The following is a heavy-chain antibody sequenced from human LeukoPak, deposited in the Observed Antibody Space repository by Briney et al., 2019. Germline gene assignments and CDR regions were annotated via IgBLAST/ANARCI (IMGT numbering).Heavy chain of an antibody. J-gene: IGHJ4*02. CDR2: MNLNSGNT. CDR3: AIGLGETAMVYDY. D-gene: IGHD5-18*01. V-gene: IGHV1-8*01. CDR1: GYTFTSYD. Sequence: ASVKVSCKPSGYTFTSYDINWVRQAPGQGLEGMGWMNLNSGNTGYAQKFPGRVTMTRNTSISTAYMELSSLRCEETAVYYCAIGLGETAMVYDYWGQGTLVTVSS.